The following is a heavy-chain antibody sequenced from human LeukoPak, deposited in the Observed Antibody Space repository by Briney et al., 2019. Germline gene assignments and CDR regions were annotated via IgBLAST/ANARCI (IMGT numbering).Heavy chain of an antibody. Sequence: ASVTVSCKASGYTFTGYYIHWVRQAPGQGLEWMGWINPNSGGTNYAQKFQGRVTMTRDTSISTAYMELSRLRSDDTAVYYCARVLPLGYCSSTSCYYEAFDIWGQGTMVTVSS. CDR2: INPNSGGT. V-gene: IGHV1-2*02. D-gene: IGHD2-2*01. J-gene: IGHJ3*02. CDR3: ARVLPLGYCSSTSCYYEAFDI. CDR1: GYTFTGYY.